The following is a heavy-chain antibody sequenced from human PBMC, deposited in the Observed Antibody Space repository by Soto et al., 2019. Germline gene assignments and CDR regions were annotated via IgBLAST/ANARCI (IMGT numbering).Heavy chain of an antibody. D-gene: IGHD4-17*01. CDR1: GFTFDDYA. Sequence: EVQLVESGGGLVQPGRSLRLSCAASGFTFDDYAMHWVRQAPGKGLEWVSGISWNSGSIGYADSVKGRFTISRDNAKNSLYLQMNSLRAADTALYYCAKDMHDYGDYVSPDYWGQGTLVNVSS. CDR3: AKDMHDYGDYVSPDY. J-gene: IGHJ4*02. V-gene: IGHV3-9*01. CDR2: ISWNSGSI.